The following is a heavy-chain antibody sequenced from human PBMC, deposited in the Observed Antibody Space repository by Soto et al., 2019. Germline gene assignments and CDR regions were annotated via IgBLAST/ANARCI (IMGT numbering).Heavy chain of an antibody. CDR2: TYYNSNWRN. CDR1: GASVSSNSAA. Sequence: QVQLQQSGPGLVKPSQTLSLTCAISGASVSSNSAAWNWIRQSPSRGLEWLGRTYYNSNWRNNYAVSVKSRITSNQYTSNNQFSLQLNSVTPEDTAVYYSARGDQDFDYWGHGTLVTVSS. J-gene: IGHJ4*01. CDR3: ARGDQDFDY. D-gene: IGHD2-15*01. V-gene: IGHV6-1*01.